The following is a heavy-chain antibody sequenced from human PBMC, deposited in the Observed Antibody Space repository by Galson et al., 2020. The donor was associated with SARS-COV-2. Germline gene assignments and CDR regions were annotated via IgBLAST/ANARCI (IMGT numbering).Heavy chain of an antibody. CDR1: GFTFSSYA. J-gene: IGHJ4*02. V-gene: IGHV3-23*01. CDR3: AKQSNGRITIFGVVIIPVFDY. CDR2: ISGSRGST. D-gene: IGHD3-3*01. Sequence: TGGSLRLSCAASGFTFSSYAMSWVRQAPGKGLEWVSAISGSRGSTYYADSVKGRFTLSRDNSKNTLYLQMNSLRAEDKAVYYCAKQSNGRITIFGVVIIPVFDYWGQGTLVTVSS.